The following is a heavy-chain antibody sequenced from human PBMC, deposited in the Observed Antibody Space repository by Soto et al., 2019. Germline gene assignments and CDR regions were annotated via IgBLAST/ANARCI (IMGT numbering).Heavy chain of an antibody. J-gene: IGHJ5*02. D-gene: IGHD6-25*01. CDR3: AKDKISRSVAAASRKWFDP. Sequence: PGGSLRLSGAACGFPFSSYSINWVRQAPWKGLEWLSTISSGGDITFYADSVKGRFTISRDNSNNTLFLQMSGLRADDTAVYFCAKDKISRSVAAASRKWFDPWGQGTLVTVSS. CDR2: ISSGGDIT. V-gene: IGHV3-23*01. CDR1: GFPFSSYS.